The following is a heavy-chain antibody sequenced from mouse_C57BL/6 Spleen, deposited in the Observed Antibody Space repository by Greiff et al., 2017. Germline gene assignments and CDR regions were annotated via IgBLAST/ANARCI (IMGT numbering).Heavy chain of an antibody. CDR2: INPSSGYT. V-gene: IGHV1-7*01. CDR1: GYTFTSYW. CDR3: VITTVVSYYYAMDY. Sequence: QVQLQQSGAELAKPGASVKLSCKASGYTFTSYWMHWVKQRPGQGLEWIGYINPSSGYTKYNQKFKDKATLTADKSSSTAYMQLSILTYEDSAVYYCVITTVVSYYYAMDYWGQGTSVTVSS. J-gene: IGHJ4*01. D-gene: IGHD1-1*01.